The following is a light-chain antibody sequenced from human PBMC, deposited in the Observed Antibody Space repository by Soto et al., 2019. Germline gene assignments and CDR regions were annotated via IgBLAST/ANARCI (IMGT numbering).Light chain of an antibody. Sequence: QSVLTQPPSVSGAPGQRVTISCTGSGSNLGAGYDVHWYQHLPETAPKLLMYRNSNWPSGVPDRFSGSKSGTSASLAITGLQAEDEADFYCQSYDSSLSAWVFGGGTKLTVL. CDR3: QSYDSSLSAWV. V-gene: IGLV1-40*01. J-gene: IGLJ3*02. CDR2: RNS. CDR1: GSNLGAGYD.